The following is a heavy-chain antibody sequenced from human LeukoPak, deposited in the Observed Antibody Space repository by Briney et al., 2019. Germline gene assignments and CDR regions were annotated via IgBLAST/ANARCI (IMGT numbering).Heavy chain of an antibody. J-gene: IGHJ5*02. D-gene: IGHD3-22*01. CDR3: ARDSPSAYYYDSSGYYYGGWFDP. CDR2: IIPIFGTA. CDR1: GGTFSSYA. Sequence: SVKVSCKASGGTFSSYAISWVRQAPGQGLEWMGGIIPIFGTANYAKKFQGRVTIPTDESTSTAYRELSSLRSEDTAVYYCARDSPSAYYYDSSGYYYGGWFDPWGQGTLVTVSS. V-gene: IGHV1-69*05.